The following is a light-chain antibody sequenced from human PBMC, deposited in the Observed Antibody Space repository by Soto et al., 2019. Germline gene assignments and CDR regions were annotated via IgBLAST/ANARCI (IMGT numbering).Light chain of an antibody. CDR1: QRVSSY. V-gene: IGKV3-11*01. CDR2: DAS. Sequence: EIVLTQSPATLSLSPGERATLSCRASQRVSSYLAWYQQKPGQAPRLLIYDASNRATGIPARFSGSGSGTDFTLTISSLEPEDFAVYYCQQRSTRRTFGQGTKVEIK. J-gene: IGKJ1*01. CDR3: QQRSTRRT.